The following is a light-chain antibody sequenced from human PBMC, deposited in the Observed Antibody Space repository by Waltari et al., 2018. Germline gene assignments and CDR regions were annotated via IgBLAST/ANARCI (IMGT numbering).Light chain of an antibody. CDR2: EVT. CDR3: SSYTTRNTLV. CDR1: RTGVGGYPH. Sequence: QSALTQPASVSGSPGQSITISCTGPRTGVGGYPHVSWYQQHPAKAPKLMIYEVTHRPSGVPDRFSGSKSGNTASLTISGLQADDEADYYCSSYTTRNTLVFGGGTKVTVL. V-gene: IGLV2-14*03. J-gene: IGLJ3*02.